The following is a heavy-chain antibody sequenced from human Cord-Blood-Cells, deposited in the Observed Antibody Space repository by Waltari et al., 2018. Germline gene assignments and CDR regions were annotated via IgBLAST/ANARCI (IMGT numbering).Heavy chain of an antibody. V-gene: IGHV3-48*02. Sequence: EVQLVESGGGLVQPGGSLRLSCAASGFTFSSYSMNWVRQAPRKGGEWVSYISSSSTIYYADAVKGRFTISRDNAKNSLYLQMNSLRDEDTAVYYCARDLGYGPPPDYWGQGTLVTVSS. J-gene: IGHJ4*02. D-gene: IGHD5-12*01. CDR3: ARDLGYGPPPDY. CDR1: GFTFSSYS. CDR2: ISSSSTI.